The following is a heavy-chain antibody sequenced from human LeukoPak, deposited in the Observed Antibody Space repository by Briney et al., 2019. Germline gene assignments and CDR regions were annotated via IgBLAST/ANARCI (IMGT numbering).Heavy chain of an antibody. CDR2: IYYSGST. V-gene: IGHV4-59*08. D-gene: IGHD3-10*01. J-gene: IGHJ6*02. CDR1: GGSISSYY. Sequence: SETLSLTCTVSGGSISSYYWSWIRQPPGKGLEWIVYIYYSGSTNYNPSLKSRVTISVDTSKHQFSLRLSSVAAADTAVYYCARQGSGSYYNSKAYYYYGMDVWGQGTTVTVSS. CDR3: ARQGSGSYYNSKAYYYYGMDV.